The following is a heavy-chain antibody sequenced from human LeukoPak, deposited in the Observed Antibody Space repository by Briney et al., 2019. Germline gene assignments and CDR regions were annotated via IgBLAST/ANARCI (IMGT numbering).Heavy chain of an antibody. CDR3: ARAPIAYCGADCYSD. CDR1: GASIISCGYY. V-gene: IGHV4-31*03. D-gene: IGHD2-21*02. Sequence: PSETLSLTCTVSGASIISCGYYWIWIRQHPGMGLNWIGYIYYTGSTYYNPSLNPRLTISIDTSKSQFSLKLPSVTAPDTAVYYCARAPIAYCGADCYSDWGQGTLVTVSS. CDR2: IYYTGST. J-gene: IGHJ4*02.